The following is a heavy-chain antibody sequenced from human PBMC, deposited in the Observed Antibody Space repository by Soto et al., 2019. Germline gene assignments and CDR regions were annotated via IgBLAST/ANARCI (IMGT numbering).Heavy chain of an antibody. D-gene: IGHD2-2*01. CDR2: TDSDGSFT. CDR1: GFTFSSYW. Sequence: PGGSLRLFCVASGFTFSSYWMHWVRRTPGQGLVWVSHTDSDGSFTTYADSVKGRFTISRDNVKNTLYLQMNSLRAEDTALYYCARLTRGYCSSSSCPNWFDPWGLGTLVTVSS. V-gene: IGHV3-74*01. J-gene: IGHJ5*02. CDR3: ARLTRGYCSSSSCPNWFDP.